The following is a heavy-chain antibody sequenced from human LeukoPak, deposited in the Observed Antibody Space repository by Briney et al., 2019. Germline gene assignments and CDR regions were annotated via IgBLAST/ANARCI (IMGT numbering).Heavy chain of an antibody. CDR1: GYTFTGYY. J-gene: IGHJ5*02. D-gene: IGHD6-6*01. Sequence: GASVKVSCKASGYTFTGYYMHWVRQAPGQGLEWMGWINPNSGGTNYAQKFQGRVTMTRDTSISTAYMELSRLRSDDTAVYYCARIGKGIAARRGIWFDPWGQGTLVTVSS. CDR3: ARIGKGIAARRGIWFDP. CDR2: INPNSGGT. V-gene: IGHV1-2*02.